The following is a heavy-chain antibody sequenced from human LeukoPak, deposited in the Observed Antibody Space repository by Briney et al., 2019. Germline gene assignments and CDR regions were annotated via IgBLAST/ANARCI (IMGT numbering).Heavy chain of an antibody. Sequence: GGSLRLSCAASGFTFSSYAMSWVRQAPGKGLEWVSAISGSGGSTYYADSMKGRFTISRDNSKNTLYLQMNSLRAEDTAVYYCAKDPTYYGSGSYPDYWAQGTLVTVSS. CDR1: GFTFSSYA. D-gene: IGHD3-10*01. J-gene: IGHJ4*02. CDR3: AKDPTYYGSGSYPDY. V-gene: IGHV3-23*01. CDR2: ISGSGGST.